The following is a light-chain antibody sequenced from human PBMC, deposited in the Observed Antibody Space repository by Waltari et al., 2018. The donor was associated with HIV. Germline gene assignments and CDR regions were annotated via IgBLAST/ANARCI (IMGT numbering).Light chain of an antibody. V-gene: IGLV3-19*01. J-gene: IGLJ2*01. CDR3: HSRDSSGNHL. CDR2: AKI. CDR1: SLKNYY. Sequence: SSELTQDPAVSVALGQTVSITCQGDSLKNYYANWYHQKQGQTPVLVIYAKINRPAGIPDRFSGSGSGNTASLTITGAQAEDEGDYYCHSRDSSGNHLFGGGTKVTVL.